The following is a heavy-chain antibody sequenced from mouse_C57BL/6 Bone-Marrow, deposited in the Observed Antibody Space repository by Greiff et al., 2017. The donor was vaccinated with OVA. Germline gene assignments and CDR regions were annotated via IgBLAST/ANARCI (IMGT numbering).Heavy chain of an antibody. CDR3: ARGIYYGNPYYAMDY. D-gene: IGHD2-1*01. J-gene: IGHJ4*01. CDR1: GYTFTSYW. CDR2: IHPNSGST. Sequence: QVQLQQPGAELVKPGASVKLSCKASGYTFTSYWMHWVKQRPGQGLEWIGMIHPNSGSTNYNEKFKSKATLTVDKSASTAYMQLSSLTSEDSAVYYCARGIYYGNPYYAMDYWGQGTSVTVSS. V-gene: IGHV1-64*01.